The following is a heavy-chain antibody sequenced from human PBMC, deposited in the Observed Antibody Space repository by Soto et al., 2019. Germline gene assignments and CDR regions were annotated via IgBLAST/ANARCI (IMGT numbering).Heavy chain of an antibody. Sequence: QPGGSLRLSCAASGFTFSSYAMSWVRQAPGKGLEWVSAISGSGGSTYYADSVKGRFTISRDNSKNTLYLQMNSLRAEDTAVYYCAKAHQVTIFGVVSPFGYWGQGTLVTVSS. CDR3: AKAHQVTIFGVVSPFGY. J-gene: IGHJ4*02. CDR1: GFTFSSYA. CDR2: ISGSGGST. D-gene: IGHD3-3*01. V-gene: IGHV3-23*01.